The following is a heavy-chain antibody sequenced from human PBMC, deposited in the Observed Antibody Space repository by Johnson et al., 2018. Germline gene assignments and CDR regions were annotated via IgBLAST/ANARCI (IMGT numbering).Heavy chain of an antibody. V-gene: IGHV3-74*01. CDR2: INGGGRDE. J-gene: IGHJ3*01. CDR3: ARRQHGDYPWSTFDV. D-gene: IGHD4-17*01. CDR1: GFTFTSYW. Sequence: EVQLVETGGGLVQPGGSLRLSCAASGFTFTSYWMHWVRQAPGKGLVWVSRINGGGRDENYADSVTGRFTISRDNPKNMVYLQMNNLRDEDTGVYYCARRQHGDYPWSTFDVWGQGTTVTVSS.